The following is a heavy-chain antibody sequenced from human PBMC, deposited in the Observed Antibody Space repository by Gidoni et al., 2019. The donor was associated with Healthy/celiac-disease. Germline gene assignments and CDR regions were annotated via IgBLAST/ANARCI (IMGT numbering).Heavy chain of an antibody. CDR3: EWNIAVAGAGGMDV. J-gene: IGHJ6*02. D-gene: IGHD6-19*01. Sequence: QAQLAQSGAEVKKPGASVQVPCNASGHTLPSYYMHWVREAPGQGLVWMGIINSSGGSKSCAKKFQGKVTMTRDTSTSTVYMELSSLRSGDTAVYYCEWNIAVAGAGGMDVWGQGTTVTVSS. V-gene: IGHV1-46*01. CDR2: INSSGGSK. CDR1: GHTLPSYY.